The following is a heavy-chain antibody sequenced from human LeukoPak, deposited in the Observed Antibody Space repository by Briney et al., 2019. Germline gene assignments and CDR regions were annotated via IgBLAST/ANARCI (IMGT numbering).Heavy chain of an antibody. CDR2: IYADGNT. V-gene: IGHV3-53*01. D-gene: IGHD6-13*01. J-gene: IGHJ2*01. CDR3: ARAPTIVGYTSRELGHWYFDL. CDR1: GFIVNTNY. Sequence: GGSLRLSCAASGFIVNTNYMSWVRQAPGRGLEWVSFIYADGNTYYADSVKGRFTISRDNAKNSLYLQMSSLRAEDTAVYYCARAPTIVGYTSRELGHWYFDLWGRGTLVTVSS.